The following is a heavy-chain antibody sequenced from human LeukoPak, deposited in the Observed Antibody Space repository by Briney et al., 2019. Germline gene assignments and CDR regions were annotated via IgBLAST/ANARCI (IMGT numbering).Heavy chain of an antibody. CDR1: GFTFSSYW. CDR2: MKQDGSEI. CDR3: ARGVYRFDY. Sequence: GGSLRLSCAASGFTFSSYWMTWVRQAPGKGLEWVAYMKQDGSEIYYVDSVKGRFTISRDNANHSLYLQMNSLRAEDTALYYCARGVYRFDYWGQGTLVTVSS. J-gene: IGHJ4*02. V-gene: IGHV3-7*01. D-gene: IGHD3-16*02.